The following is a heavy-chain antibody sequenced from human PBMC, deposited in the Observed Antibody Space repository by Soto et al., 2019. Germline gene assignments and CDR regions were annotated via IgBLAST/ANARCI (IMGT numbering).Heavy chain of an antibody. J-gene: IGHJ6*03. CDR3: ARVVIVPAARGHYNYFYMDV. CDR2: IYSSEGP. V-gene: IGHV4-59*08. CDR1: GGSISGYY. D-gene: IGHD2-2*01. Sequence: SETLSLTFTVSGGSISGYYWSWIRQPPGKGLEWIGYIYSSEGPNYNPSLKGRAAISVDTSENQTSLRLSSVTAADTAVYYCARVVIVPAARGHYNYFYMDVWGKGTTVTVSS.